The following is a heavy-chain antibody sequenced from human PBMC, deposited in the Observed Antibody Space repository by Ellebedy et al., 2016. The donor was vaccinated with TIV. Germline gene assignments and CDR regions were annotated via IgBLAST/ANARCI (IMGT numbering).Heavy chain of an antibody. V-gene: IGHV3-7*01. CDR2: IRQDGSEK. J-gene: IGHJ3*02. CDR1: AFSFSSYW. CDR3: ATDGSYGDYLSPTHAFVM. Sequence: GESLKISCAASAFSFSSYWMTWVRQAPGKGLEWVANIRQDGSEKYYVDSVTGRFTISRDNAKNSLYLQMNRLRAEDTAVYYCATDGSYGDYLSPTHAFVMWGQGTLVTVSA. D-gene: IGHD4-17*01.